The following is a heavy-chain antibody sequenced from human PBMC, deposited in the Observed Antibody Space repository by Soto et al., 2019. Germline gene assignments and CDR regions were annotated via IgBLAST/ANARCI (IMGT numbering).Heavy chain of an antibody. J-gene: IGHJ5*02. CDR3: ARVDIVGGWFDP. D-gene: IGHD2-2*03. Sequence: GASVKVSCKASGYTFTGYYMHWVRQAPGQGLEWMGWINPNSGGTNYAQKFQGWVTTTRDTSISTAYMELSRLRSDDTAVYYCARVDIVGGWFDPWGQGTLVTVSS. CDR1: GYTFTGYY. V-gene: IGHV1-2*04. CDR2: INPNSGGT.